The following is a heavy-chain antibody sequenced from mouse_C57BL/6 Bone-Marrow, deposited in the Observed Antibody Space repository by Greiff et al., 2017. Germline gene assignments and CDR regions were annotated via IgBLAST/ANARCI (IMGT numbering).Heavy chain of an antibody. CDR2: ISDGGSYT. CDR1: GFTFSSYA. Sequence: EVKVVESGGGLVKPGGSLKLSCAASGFTFSSYAMSWVRQTPEKRLEWVATISDGGSYTYYPDNVKGRFTISRDNAKNNLYLQMSHLKSEDTAMYYCARDPFYYDGTDYLDYWGQGTTLTVSS. J-gene: IGHJ2*01. D-gene: IGHD1-1*01. V-gene: IGHV5-4*01. CDR3: ARDPFYYDGTDYLDY.